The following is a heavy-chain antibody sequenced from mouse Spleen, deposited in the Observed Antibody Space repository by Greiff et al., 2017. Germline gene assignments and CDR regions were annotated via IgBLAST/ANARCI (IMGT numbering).Heavy chain of an antibody. Sequence: QVQLQQPGAELVKPGASVKLSCKASGYTFTSYWMHWVKQRPGQGLEWIGMIHPNSGSTNYNEKFKSKATLTVDKSSSTAYMQLSSLTSEDSAVYYCARGGNYERTYYYAMDYWGQGTSVTVSS. CDR2: IHPNSGST. D-gene: IGHD2-1*01. CDR3: ARGGNYERTYYYAMDY. V-gene: IGHV1-64*01. J-gene: IGHJ4*01. CDR1: GYTFTSYW.